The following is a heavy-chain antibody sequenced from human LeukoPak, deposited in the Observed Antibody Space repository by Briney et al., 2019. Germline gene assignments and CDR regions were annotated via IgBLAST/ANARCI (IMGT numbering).Heavy chain of an antibody. Sequence: GGSLRLSCSASGFTFSTYSMNSGRQAPGKGLEWVSSISGSGGNTYCADSVKGRFTISRDNSKNTLYVQMNSLRAEDTAVYYCAKRLFPSGTASPDDFWGHGALVTVSS. CDR1: GFTFSTYS. D-gene: IGHD1-14*01. CDR2: ISGSGGNT. J-gene: IGHJ5*01. CDR3: AKRLFPSGTASPDDF. V-gene: IGHV3-23*01.